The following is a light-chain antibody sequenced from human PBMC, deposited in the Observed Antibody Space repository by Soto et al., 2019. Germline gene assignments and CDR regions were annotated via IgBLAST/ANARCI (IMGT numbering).Light chain of an antibody. CDR3: GAWDKRLSVDV. Sequence: QSVLTQRPSVSAAPGQEVTISCSGTISNIGDNSVSWYQQFPGTAPKLLLYDNNKRPSGIPARFSGSKSGTSATLGITGLQTGDEADYYCGAWDKRLSVDVFGSGTKVTVL. CDR2: DNN. V-gene: IGLV1-51*01. J-gene: IGLJ1*01. CDR1: ISNIGDNS.